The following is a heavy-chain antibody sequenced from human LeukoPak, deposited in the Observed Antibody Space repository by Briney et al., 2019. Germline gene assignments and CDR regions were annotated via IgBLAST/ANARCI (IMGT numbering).Heavy chain of an antibody. V-gene: IGHV3-72*01. CDR3: ARGHKSFYL. J-gene: IGHJ2*01. CDR2: SRNKDHSYST. CDR1: GFTFSDHY. Sequence: PGGSLRLSCVASGFTFSDHYMDWVPQAPGKGLEWVGRSRNKDHSYSTEYAASVKGRFTISRDVSKNSLYLQMNSLQTEDTAVYSCARGHKSFYLWGRGTLVTVSS.